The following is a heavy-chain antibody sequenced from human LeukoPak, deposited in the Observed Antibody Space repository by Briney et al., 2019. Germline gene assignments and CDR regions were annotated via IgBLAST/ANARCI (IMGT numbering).Heavy chain of an antibody. V-gene: IGHV4-59*01. CDR2: IYYGGST. D-gene: IGHD1-26*01. CDR3: ARGPTTIWEEWFDP. Sequence: PSETLSLTCTVSGGSISGYYWNWIREPPGKGLVWIAYIYYGGSTNYNPSLKSRVTIAADTSKNQVSLKVSSVTTADTAVYYCARGPTTIWEEWFDPWGQGTLVTVSS. J-gene: IGHJ5*02. CDR1: GGSISGYY.